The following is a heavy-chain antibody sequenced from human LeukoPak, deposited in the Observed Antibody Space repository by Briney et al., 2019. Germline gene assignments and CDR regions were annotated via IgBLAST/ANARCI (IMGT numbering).Heavy chain of an antibody. D-gene: IGHD3-3*01. Sequence: PGGSLRLSCAASGFTFSNYWMTWVRQAPGKGLEWVADIKQDGSEKLYVNSLRGRFTISRDNAKMSLFLQMNSLRAEDTAVYYCARDYGVVHGVYYMDVWGKGTTVTVS. CDR2: IKQDGSEK. V-gene: IGHV3-7*01. J-gene: IGHJ6*03. CDR3: ARDYGVVHGVYYMDV. CDR1: GFTFSNYW.